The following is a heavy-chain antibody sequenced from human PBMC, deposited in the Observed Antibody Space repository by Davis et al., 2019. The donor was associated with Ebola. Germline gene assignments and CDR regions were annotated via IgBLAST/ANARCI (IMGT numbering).Heavy chain of an antibody. CDR2: IKSKTDGGTT. CDR1: GFTFSIYW. V-gene: IGHV3-15*01. J-gene: IGHJ4*02. Sequence: PGGSLRLSCAASGFTFSIYWMTWVRQAPGKGLEWVGRIKSKTDGGTTDYAAPVKGRFTISRDDSKNTAYLQVNSLKTEDTAVYYCTTSAYDSSGYLTDYWGQGTLVTVSS. CDR3: TTSAYDSSGYLTDY. D-gene: IGHD3-22*01.